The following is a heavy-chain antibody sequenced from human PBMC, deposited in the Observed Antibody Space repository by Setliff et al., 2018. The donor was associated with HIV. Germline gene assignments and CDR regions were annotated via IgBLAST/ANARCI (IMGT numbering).Heavy chain of an antibody. J-gene: IGHJ6*03. CDR2: IYPGDSDI. V-gene: IGHV5-51*01. Sequence: GESLKISCEASGYTFTNYWIGWVRQMPGKGLERMGIIYPGDSDIIYSPSFQGQVTISADKSITTAYLQWSSLKASDTAIYYCVRHRSAVAGTRIGCCYYMDVWGKGTTVTVSS. CDR3: VRHRSAVAGTRIGCCYYMDV. D-gene: IGHD6-19*01. CDR1: GYTFTNYW.